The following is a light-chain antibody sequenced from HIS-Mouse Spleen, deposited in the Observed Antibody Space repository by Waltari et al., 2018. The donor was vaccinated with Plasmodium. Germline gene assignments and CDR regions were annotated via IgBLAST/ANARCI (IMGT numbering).Light chain of an antibody. CDR2: STS. Sequence: QTVVTQEPSLTVSPGGTVTLTCASSTGAVTSGYYPNWFQQKPGQAPRALIYSTSNTHSWTPARFSGSRLGGKAALTLSGVQPEDEAEYYCLLYYGCARVFGGGTKLTVL. J-gene: IGLJ3*02. CDR1: TGAVTSGYY. CDR3: LLYYGCARV. V-gene: IGLV7-43*01.